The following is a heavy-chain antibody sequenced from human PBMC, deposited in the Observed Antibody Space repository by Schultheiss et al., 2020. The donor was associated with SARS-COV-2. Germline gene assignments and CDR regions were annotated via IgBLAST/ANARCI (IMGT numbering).Heavy chain of an antibody. CDR3: ARGGYQLPNYSYYYYFMDV. V-gene: IGHV3-21*01. CDR1: AFTFSSYS. D-gene: IGHD2-2*01. Sequence: GESLKISCVASAFTFSSYSINWVRQAPGKGLEWISSISNRGTYIYYADSVKGRFTISRDNAKESLYLQMSSLRAEDTAVYYCARGGYQLPNYSYYYYFMDVWGKGTTVTVSS. CDR2: ISNRGTYI. J-gene: IGHJ6*03.